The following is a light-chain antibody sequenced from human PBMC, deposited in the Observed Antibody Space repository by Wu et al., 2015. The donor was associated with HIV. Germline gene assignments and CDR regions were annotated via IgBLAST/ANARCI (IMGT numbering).Light chain of an antibody. J-gene: IGKJ5*01. CDR1: QDIDTY. V-gene: IGKV3-11*01. Sequence: EIVLTQSPGTLSLSPGERATLSCRASQDIDTYLAWYQHKPGQGPRLLIFDASKRATGIPARFSGSGSGTDFTLTISSLEPEDFAVYYCQQRLNWPPVTFGQGHDWXLN. CDR3: QQRLNWPPVT. CDR2: DAS.